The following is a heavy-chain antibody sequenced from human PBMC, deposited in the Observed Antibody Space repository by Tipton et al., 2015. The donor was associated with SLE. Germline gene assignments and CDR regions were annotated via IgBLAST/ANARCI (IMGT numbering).Heavy chain of an antibody. CDR1: GASISSSGYY. CDR2: IYTSGST. Sequence: TLSLTCFVSGASISSSGYYWSWIRQPAGKGLEWIGRIYTSGSTNYNPSLKSRVTMSIDTSKNQFSLRLSSVTAADTAVYYCARDPPLTGSYYYYMDVWGQGTTVTVSS. CDR3: ARDPPLTGSYYYYMDV. D-gene: IGHD1-20*01. V-gene: IGHV4-61*02. J-gene: IGHJ6*03.